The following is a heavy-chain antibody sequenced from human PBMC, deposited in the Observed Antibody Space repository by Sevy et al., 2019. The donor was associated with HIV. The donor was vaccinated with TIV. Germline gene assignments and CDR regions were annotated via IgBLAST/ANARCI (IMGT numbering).Heavy chain of an antibody. CDR2: IYPGDSDT. J-gene: IGHJ4*02. CDR1: GYAFTTYS. Sequence: GESLKISCKGSGYAFTTYSIAWVRQVPGKGLEWMGAIYPGDSDTRYNPSFQGQVTISADNSITTAYLQWNSLKASDTAMYYYARPMSGTRSPFNYWGRGTLVTVSS. D-gene: IGHD1-26*01. V-gene: IGHV5-51*01. CDR3: ARPMSGTRSPFNY.